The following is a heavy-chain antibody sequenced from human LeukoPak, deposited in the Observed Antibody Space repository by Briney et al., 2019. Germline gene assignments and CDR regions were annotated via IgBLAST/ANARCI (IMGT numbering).Heavy chain of an antibody. CDR2: INPSGGST. V-gene: IGHV1-46*01. D-gene: IGHD3-9*01. CDR1: GYTFTSYY. Sequence: ASVKVSCKASGYTFTSYYMHWVRQAPGQGLEWMGIINPSGGSTSYAQKLQGRVTMTTDTSTSTAYMELRSLRSDDTAVYYCARDTYYDILTGPPDYWGQGTLVTVSS. CDR3: ARDTYYDILTGPPDY. J-gene: IGHJ4*02.